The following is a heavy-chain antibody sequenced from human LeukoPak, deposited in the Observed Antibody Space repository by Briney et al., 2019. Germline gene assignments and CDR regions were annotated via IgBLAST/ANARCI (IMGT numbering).Heavy chain of an antibody. CDR3: ASVKGDFWSGPAYYFDY. CDR2: IYHSGST. D-gene: IGHD3-3*01. Sequence: SETLSLTCAVSGGSISSSNWWSWVRQPPGKGLEWIGEIYHSGSTNYNPSLKSRVTISVDESKNQFSLKLSSVTAADTAVYYCASVKGDFWSGPAYYFDYWGQGTLVTVSS. J-gene: IGHJ4*02. V-gene: IGHV4-4*02. CDR1: GGSISSSNW.